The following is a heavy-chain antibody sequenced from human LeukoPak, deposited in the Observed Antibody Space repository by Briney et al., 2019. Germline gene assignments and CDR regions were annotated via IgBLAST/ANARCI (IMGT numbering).Heavy chain of an antibody. D-gene: IGHD2-15*01. CDR2: IKSKTDGGTT. CDR3: ATDTPYCSGGSCYGSGGEYFQH. CDR1: GFTFSNAW. Sequence: GGSLRLSCAASGFTFSNAWMSWVRQAPGKGLEWVGRIKSKTDGGTTDYAAPVKGRFTISRDDSKNTLYLQTNSLKTEDTAVYYCATDTPYCSGGSCYGSGGEYFQHWGQGTLVTVSS. J-gene: IGHJ1*01. V-gene: IGHV3-15*01.